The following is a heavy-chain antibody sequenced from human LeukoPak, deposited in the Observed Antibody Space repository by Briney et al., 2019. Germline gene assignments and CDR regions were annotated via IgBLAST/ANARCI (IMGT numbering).Heavy chain of an antibody. Sequence: GGSLRLSCAASEFTFSTYEMNWVRQAPGKGLEWLSHISGSGKTIYYGVSAKGRFTISRDNAKNSVFLQMNSLRADDTAVYYCVRVXRYXNXXXXDLWGRGALVTVSS. CDR1: EFTFSTYE. V-gene: IGHV3-48*03. CDR2: ISGSGKTI. J-gene: IGHJ2*01. D-gene: IGHD5-18*01. CDR3: VRVXRYXNXXXXDL.